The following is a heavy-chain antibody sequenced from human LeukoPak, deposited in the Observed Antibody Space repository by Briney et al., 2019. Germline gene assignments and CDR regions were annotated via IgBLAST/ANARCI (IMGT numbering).Heavy chain of an antibody. CDR3: AGVGGYSGTRGWFDP. Sequence: PSETLSLTCTVSGGSISSSSYYWGWIRQPPGKGLEWIGSIYYSGSTHYNPSLKSRVTISVDTSKNQFSLKLSSVTAADAALYYCAGVGGYSGTRGWFDPWGQGTLVTVSS. CDR1: GGSISSSSYY. J-gene: IGHJ5*02. CDR2: IYYSGST. D-gene: IGHD5-12*01. V-gene: IGHV4-39*07.